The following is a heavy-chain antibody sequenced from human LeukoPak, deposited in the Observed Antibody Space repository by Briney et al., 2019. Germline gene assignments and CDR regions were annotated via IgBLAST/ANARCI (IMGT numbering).Heavy chain of an antibody. CDR1: GFTFSSYW. Sequence: PGGSLRLSCAASGFTFSSYWMTWVRQAPGKGLEWVANIKQDGSEKYYVDSVKGRFTISRDNAKNSLYLQMNSLRAEDTAVYYCAKDGSIVGALYYFDYWGQGTLVTVSS. CDR3: AKDGSIVGALYYFDY. V-gene: IGHV3-7*01. D-gene: IGHD1-26*01. CDR2: IKQDGSEK. J-gene: IGHJ4*02.